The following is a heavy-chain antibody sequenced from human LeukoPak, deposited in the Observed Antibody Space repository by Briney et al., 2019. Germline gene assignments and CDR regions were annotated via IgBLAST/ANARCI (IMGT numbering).Heavy chain of an antibody. V-gene: IGHV3-53*01. CDR1: GFPIITSY. D-gene: IGHD2-8*02. CDR2: IYRGGTT. Sequence: PGGALSLSCAASGFPIITSYMTWVRQGPGKGREWVSVIYRGGTTVYADAVKGRFTISIDSSENTLSLQMKNLRADDTAVYYCARELSDYRVTGGYHHYFDLWGQGTLVSVSS. J-gene: IGHJ4*02. CDR3: ARELSDYRVTGGYHHYFDL.